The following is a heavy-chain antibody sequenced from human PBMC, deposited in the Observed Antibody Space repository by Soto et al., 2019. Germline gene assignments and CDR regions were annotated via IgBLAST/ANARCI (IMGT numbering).Heavy chain of an antibody. Sequence: ASVKVSCKASGYTFTSYGISWVRQAPGQGLEWMGGIIPIFGTTNYAQKFQGRVTITADESTSTAYMELSSLRSEDTAVYYCADLDKTTVSEWGQGTLVTVSS. V-gene: IGHV1-69*13. CDR2: IIPIFGTT. J-gene: IGHJ4*02. CDR3: ADLDKTTVSE. D-gene: IGHD4-17*01. CDR1: GYTFTSYG.